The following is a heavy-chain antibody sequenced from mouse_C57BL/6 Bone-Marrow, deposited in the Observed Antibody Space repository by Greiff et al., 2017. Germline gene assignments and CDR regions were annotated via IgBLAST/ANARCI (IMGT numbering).Heavy chain of an antibody. Sequence: EAGGGLVQPKGSLKLSCAASGFSFNTYAMNWVRQAPGKGLEWVARIRSKSNNYATYYADSVKDRFTISRDDSESMLYLQMNNLKTEDTAMYYCVRHYYGSDWYFDVWGTGTTVTVSS. J-gene: IGHJ1*03. D-gene: IGHD1-1*01. CDR2: IRSKSNNYAT. CDR1: GFSFNTYA. V-gene: IGHV10-1*01. CDR3: VRHYYGSDWYFDV.